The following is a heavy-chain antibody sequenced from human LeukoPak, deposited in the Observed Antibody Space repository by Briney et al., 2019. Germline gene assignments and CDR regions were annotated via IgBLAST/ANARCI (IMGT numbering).Heavy chain of an antibody. V-gene: IGHV4-61*02. J-gene: IGHJ6*03. CDR2: IYTSGST. Sequence: SETLSLTCTVSDGSISSGSYYWSWIRQPAGKGLEWIGRIYTSGSTNYNPSLKSRVTISVDTPKNQFSLKLSSVTAADTAVYYCAREQVTTLPYYYYYMDVWGKGTTVTVSS. CDR3: AREQVTTLPYYYYYMDV. D-gene: IGHD2-21*02. CDR1: DGSISSGSYY.